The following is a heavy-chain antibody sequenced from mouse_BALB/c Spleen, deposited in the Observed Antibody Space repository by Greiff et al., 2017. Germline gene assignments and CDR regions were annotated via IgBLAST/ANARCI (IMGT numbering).Heavy chain of an antibody. CDR1: GYAFSSSW. V-gene: IGHV1-82*01. CDR3: ARDGNTYAMDY. Sequence: SGPELVKPGASVKISCKASGYAFSSSWMNWVKQRPGQGLEWIGRIYPGDGDTNYNGKFKGKATLTADKSSSTAYMQLSSLTSVDSAVYFCARDGNTYAMDYWGQGTSVTVSS. J-gene: IGHJ4*01. CDR2: IYPGDGDT.